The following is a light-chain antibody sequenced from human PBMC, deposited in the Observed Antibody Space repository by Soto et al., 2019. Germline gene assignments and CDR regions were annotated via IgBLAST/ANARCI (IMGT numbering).Light chain of an antibody. CDR1: SSDVGAYNY. V-gene: IGLV2-14*03. CDR3: SSYASGNTQV. J-gene: IGLJ2*01. Sequence: QSVLTQPASVSGSPGQSITVSCIGTSSDVGAYNYVSWYQQHPDKAPKLIIHDVSNRPSGVSNRFSGSKSGNTASLTISGLQAEDEAYYYCSSYASGNTQVFGGGTKLTVL. CDR2: DVS.